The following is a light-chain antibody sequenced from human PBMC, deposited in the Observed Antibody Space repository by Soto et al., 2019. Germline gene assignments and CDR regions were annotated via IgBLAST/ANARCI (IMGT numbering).Light chain of an antibody. Sequence: EIVMTQSPATLSVSPGERATLSCRASQSIGRNLAWYQHKPGQAPRLLIYGASTVTTDITTRFSASGSGTEFILTISRLQSEDFAVYYCQQYNNWPRSFGQGTKVEV. J-gene: IGKJ1*01. CDR3: QQYNNWPRS. CDR1: QSIGRN. CDR2: GAS. V-gene: IGKV3-15*01.